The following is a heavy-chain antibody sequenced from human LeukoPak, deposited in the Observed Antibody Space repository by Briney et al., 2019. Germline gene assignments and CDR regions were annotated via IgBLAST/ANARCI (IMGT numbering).Heavy chain of an antibody. CDR3: ARHGYGDDVGNWFDP. Sequence: SETLSLTCVVYGGSFSAYYWSWIRQPPGKGLEWVAEINHSGSTNYSPSLKSRVTMSVDTSKNQFSLKLSSVTAADTAVYYCARHGYGDDVGNWFDPWGQGTLVPVSS. J-gene: IGHJ5*02. CDR1: GGSFSAYY. D-gene: IGHD2-2*03. CDR2: INHSGST. V-gene: IGHV4-34*01.